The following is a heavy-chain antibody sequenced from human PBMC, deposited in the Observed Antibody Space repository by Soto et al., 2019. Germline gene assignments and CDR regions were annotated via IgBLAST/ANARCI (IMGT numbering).Heavy chain of an antibody. CDR1: VYSFTSYW. J-gene: IGHJ4*02. V-gene: IGHV5-10-1*01. CDR3: ARHSLRYYYDSSGYYYSDY. CDR2: IDPSDSYT. D-gene: IGHD3-22*01. Sequence: GESLKISCKGSVYSFTSYWISWVRQMPGKGLEWMGRIDPSDSYTNYSPSFQGHVTISADKSISTAYLQWSSLKASDTAMYYCARHSLRYYYDSSGYYYSDYWGQGTLVTVSS.